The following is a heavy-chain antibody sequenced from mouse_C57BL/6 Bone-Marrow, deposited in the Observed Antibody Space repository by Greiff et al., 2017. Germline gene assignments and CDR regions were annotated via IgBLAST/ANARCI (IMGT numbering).Heavy chain of an antibody. Sequence: EVMLVESGGDLVKPGGSLKLSCAASGFTFSSYGMSWVRQTPDKRLEWVATISSGGSYTYYPDSVKGRFTISRDNAKNTLYLQMSSLKSEDTAMYYCARERVIITTVVGYWYFDVWGTGTTVTVSS. D-gene: IGHD1-1*01. CDR3: ARERVIITTVVGYWYFDV. V-gene: IGHV5-6*01. J-gene: IGHJ1*03. CDR2: ISSGGSYT. CDR1: GFTFSSYG.